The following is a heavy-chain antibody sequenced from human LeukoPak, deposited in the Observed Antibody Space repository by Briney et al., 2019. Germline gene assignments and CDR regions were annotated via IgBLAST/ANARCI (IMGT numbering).Heavy chain of an antibody. CDR3: ARGGPARYYYYGMDV. CDR1: GGTFSSYA. J-gene: IGHJ6*02. Sequence: GASVNVSCKASGGTFSSYAISWVRQAPGQGLEWMGRIIPILGIANYAQKFQGRVTITADKSTSTAYMELSSLRSEDTAVYYCARGGPARYYYYGMDVWGQGTTVTVSS. V-gene: IGHV1-69*04. CDR2: IIPILGIA.